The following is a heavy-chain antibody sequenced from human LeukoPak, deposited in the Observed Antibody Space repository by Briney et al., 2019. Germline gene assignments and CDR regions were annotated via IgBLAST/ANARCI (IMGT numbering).Heavy chain of an antibody. CDR2: INGDGSNT. Sequence: PGGSLRLSCAGSGFTFSSYWMHWVRQAPGKGLVWVSRINGDGSNTAYADSMKGRVTISRDNAKNSLYLQMNSLRAEDMALYYCVKDIGRELYYFDYWGQGTLVTVSS. V-gene: IGHV3-74*01. CDR3: VKDIGRELYYFDY. J-gene: IGHJ4*02. CDR1: GFTFSSYW. D-gene: IGHD1-26*01.